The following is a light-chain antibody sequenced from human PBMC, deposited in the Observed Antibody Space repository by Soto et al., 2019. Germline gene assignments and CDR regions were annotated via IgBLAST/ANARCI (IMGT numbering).Light chain of an antibody. J-gene: IGKJ4*01. V-gene: IGKV1-39*01. Sequence: DIQMTQSPSSLSASVGDRVTITCRASQTISSYLNWYQQTPGKAPKLLIYAASSLQSGVPSRFSGSGSGTDFTLTISSLQPADFATDYCQQSYSTPLTFGGGTKVEI. CDR3: QQSYSTPLT. CDR2: AAS. CDR1: QTISSY.